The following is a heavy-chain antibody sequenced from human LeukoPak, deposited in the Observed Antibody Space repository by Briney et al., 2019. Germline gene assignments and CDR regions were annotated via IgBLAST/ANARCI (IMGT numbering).Heavy chain of an antibody. CDR2: IYYTGST. V-gene: IGHV4-59*08. Sequence: SETLSLTCTVSGASISSYYWSWIRQPPGKGLEWIGYIYYTGSTNYNPSLKSRVTISVDTSKNQFSLKLSSVTAADTAVYYCAPLVGASTLDYWGQGTLVTVSS. CDR3: APLVGASTLDY. CDR1: GASISSYY. J-gene: IGHJ4*02. D-gene: IGHD1-26*01.